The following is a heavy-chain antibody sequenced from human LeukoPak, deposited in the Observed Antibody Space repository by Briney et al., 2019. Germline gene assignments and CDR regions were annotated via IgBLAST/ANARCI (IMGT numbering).Heavy chain of an antibody. V-gene: IGHV3-23*01. Sequence: PGGSLRLSCAASGFTFSSYAMSWVRQAPGKGLEWVSAISGSGGSTYYADSVKGRFTISRDNSKNTLYLQMKSLRAEDTAVYYCAKKADLTTVTPYYYYYYGRLGQRDHGHRLL. J-gene: IGHJ6*03. CDR1: GFTFSSYA. CDR2: ISGSGGST. CDR3: AKKADLTTVTPYYYYYYGR. D-gene: IGHD4-11*01.